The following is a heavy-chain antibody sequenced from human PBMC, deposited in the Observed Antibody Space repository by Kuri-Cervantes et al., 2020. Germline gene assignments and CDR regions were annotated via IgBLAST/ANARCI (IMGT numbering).Heavy chain of an antibody. CDR3: TLMPGIASAGWYYFDY. Sequence: SVKVSCKASGGTFSSYAISWVRQAPGQGLEWMGGIIPIFGTANYAQKFQGRVTITTDESTSTAYMELSSLRSEDAAVYYCTLMPGIASAGWYYFDYWGQGTLVTVSS. CDR1: GGTFSSYA. J-gene: IGHJ4*02. CDR2: IIPIFGTA. V-gene: IGHV1-69*05. D-gene: IGHD6-13*01.